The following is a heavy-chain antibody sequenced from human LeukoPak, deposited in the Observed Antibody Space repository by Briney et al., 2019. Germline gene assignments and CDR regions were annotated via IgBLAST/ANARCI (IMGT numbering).Heavy chain of an antibody. V-gene: IGHV3-7*01. CDR2: INQGGSVK. Sequence: GGSLRLSCAASGFSFRDFWMTWVRQAPGKGLEWVANINQGGSVKYYVDSVKGRFTISRDDAKSSLYVRRNSLRDEDTAVYYCARFGYSGWNLEYWGQGTLVTVSS. CDR3: ARFGYSGWNLEY. J-gene: IGHJ4*02. CDR1: GFSFRDFW. D-gene: IGHD5-12*01.